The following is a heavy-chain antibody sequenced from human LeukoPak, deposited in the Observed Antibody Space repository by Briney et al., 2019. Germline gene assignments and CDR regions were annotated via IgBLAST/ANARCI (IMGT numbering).Heavy chain of an antibody. Sequence: GGSLRLSCAASGFTVSSNYMRWIRQAPGKWLEWVSGISVSGGTTYYADSVKRRFTISRDNSKNTLYLQMNSLRAEDRAVYYCAKSNDNYGSGSYYFSFDYWGQGTLVTVSS. J-gene: IGHJ4*02. CDR2: ISVSGGTT. V-gene: IGHV3-23*01. CDR1: GFTVSSNY. D-gene: IGHD3-10*01. CDR3: AKSNDNYGSGSYYFSFDY.